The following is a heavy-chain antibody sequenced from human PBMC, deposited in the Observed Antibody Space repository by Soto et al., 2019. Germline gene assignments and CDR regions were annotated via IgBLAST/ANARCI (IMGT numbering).Heavy chain of an antibody. Sequence: SETLSLSWTVSGGSITSYFWSWVRQPPGKGLEGIGYIYYSGSTNYKPSLKSRVTISVDTSKNQFSLKLSSVTAADTAVYYCARDKWIMWFGEARPSYYGMDVWGQGTTVTVPS. CDR3: ARDKWIMWFGEARPSYYGMDV. J-gene: IGHJ6*02. CDR1: GGSITSYF. V-gene: IGHV4-59*01. CDR2: IYYSGST. D-gene: IGHD3-10*01.